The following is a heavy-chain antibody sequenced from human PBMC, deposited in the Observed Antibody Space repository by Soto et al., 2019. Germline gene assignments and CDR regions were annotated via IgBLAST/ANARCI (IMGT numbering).Heavy chain of an antibody. CDR3: ARASSPRFLEWLPLDY. CDR1: GFTFSSYS. CDR2: ISSSSSYI. D-gene: IGHD3-3*01. J-gene: IGHJ4*02. V-gene: IGHV3-21*01. Sequence: GGSLRLSCAASGFTFSSYSMNWVRQAPGKGLEWVSSISSSSSYIYYADSVKGRFTISRDNAKNSLYLQMNSLRAEDTAVYYCARASSPRFLEWLPLDYWGQGTLVTVSS.